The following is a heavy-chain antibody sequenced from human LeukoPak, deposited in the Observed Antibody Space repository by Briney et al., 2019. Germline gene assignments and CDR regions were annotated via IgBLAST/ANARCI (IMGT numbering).Heavy chain of an antibody. J-gene: IGHJ4*02. CDR2: IYFSGTT. V-gene: IGHV4-39*01. CDR3: ARSTQTVDC. CDR1: GGSVSSGSYY. D-gene: IGHD1-1*01. Sequence: SETLSLTCTVSGGSVSSGSYYWSWIRQPPGKGLEWIGSIYFSGTTYYNPSLKSRVTISVDTSNNQFSLKLSSVTAADTAVYYCARSTQTVDCWGQGTLVTVSS.